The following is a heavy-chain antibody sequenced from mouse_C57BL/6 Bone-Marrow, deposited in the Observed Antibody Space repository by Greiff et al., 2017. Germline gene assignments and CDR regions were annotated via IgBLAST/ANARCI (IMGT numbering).Heavy chain of an antibody. Sequence: VQLQQPGAELVKPGASVKMSCKASGYTFTSYWITWVKQRPGQGLAWIGDIYPTSGRTNYNEKFKSKAILTVDTSSTTAYMRLSSLTSEDSAVFYGARSGPLGRSFDYWGQGTTLTVSS. J-gene: IGHJ2*01. CDR2: IYPTSGRT. V-gene: IGHV1-55*01. CDR3: ARSGPLGRSFDY. CDR1: GYTFTSYW. D-gene: IGHD4-1*01.